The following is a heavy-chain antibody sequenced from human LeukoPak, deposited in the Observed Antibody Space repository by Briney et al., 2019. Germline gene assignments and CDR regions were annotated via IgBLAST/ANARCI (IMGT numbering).Heavy chain of an antibody. CDR3: ARDRRHLRGYFDL. CDR2: ISSSGSTI. CDR1: GFTFRDYY. V-gene: IGHV3-11*01. J-gene: IGHJ2*01. Sequence: PGGSLRLSCAASGFTFRDYYMSWIRQAPGKGLEWVSYISSSGSTIYYADSVKGRFTISRDNAKNSLYLQMNSLRAEDTAVYYCARDRRHLRGYFDLWGRGTLVTVSS.